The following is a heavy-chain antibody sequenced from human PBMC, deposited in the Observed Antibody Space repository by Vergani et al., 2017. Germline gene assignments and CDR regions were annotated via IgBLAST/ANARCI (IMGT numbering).Heavy chain of an antibody. D-gene: IGHD3-10*01. V-gene: IGHV4-61*02. CDR3: ARDSWTSELRGVYWCDT. Sequence: QVQLHESGPGLVKPSQTLSLTCTVSGWSITSGSFSWSWLRQPAGKRLEWIGRIHSSGTTNYNPSLKIRVTLSVDTSKNQLSLRRTSVTSADTAVYYCARDSWTSELRGVYWCDTWGQGTLVSVSS. CDR2: IHSSGTT. CDR1: GWSITSGSFS. J-gene: IGHJ5*02.